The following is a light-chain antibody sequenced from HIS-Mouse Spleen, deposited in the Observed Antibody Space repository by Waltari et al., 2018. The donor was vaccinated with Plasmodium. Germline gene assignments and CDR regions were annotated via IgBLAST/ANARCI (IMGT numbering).Light chain of an antibody. CDR3: CSYAGSSTFV. V-gene: IGLV2-23*03. CDR2: EGS. Sequence: QSALTPPASVSGSPGQSITISCSGTSGEVRRYNLVSWYQQHPGKAPKLMIYEGSKRPSGVSNRFSGSKSGNTASLTISGLQAEDEADYYCCSYAGSSTFVFGGGTKLTVL. J-gene: IGLJ3*02. CDR1: SGEVRRYNL.